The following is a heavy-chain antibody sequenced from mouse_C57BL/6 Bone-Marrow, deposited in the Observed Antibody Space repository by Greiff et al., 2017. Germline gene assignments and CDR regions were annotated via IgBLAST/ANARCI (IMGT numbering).Heavy chain of an antibody. CDR3: ATTVESPFDY. CDR2: IYPGDGDT. J-gene: IGHJ2*01. CDR1: GYAFSSYW. Sequence: QVQLKESGAELVKPGASVKISCKASGYAFSSYWMNWVKQRPGKGLEWIGQIYPGDGDTNYNGKFKGKATLTADKSSSTAYMQLSSLTSEDSAVYFCATTVESPFDYWGQGTTLTVSS. V-gene: IGHV1-80*01. D-gene: IGHD1-1*01.